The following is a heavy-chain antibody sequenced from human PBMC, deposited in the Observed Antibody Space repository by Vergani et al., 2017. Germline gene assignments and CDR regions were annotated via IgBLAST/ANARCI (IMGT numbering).Heavy chain of an antibody. CDR2: IYYSGST. D-gene: IGHD3-3*01. CDR1: GGSISSGDYY. CDR3: ASGYGFWSVLIDAFDI. V-gene: IGHV4-30-4*08. J-gene: IGHJ3*02. Sequence: QVQLQESGPGLVKPSQTLSLTCTVSGGSISSGDYYWSWIRQPPGKGLEWIGYIYYSGSTYYHPSLKSRVTISVETSKHQFSLKLSSVPAADTAVYYCASGYGFWSVLIDAFDIWGQGTMVTVSS.